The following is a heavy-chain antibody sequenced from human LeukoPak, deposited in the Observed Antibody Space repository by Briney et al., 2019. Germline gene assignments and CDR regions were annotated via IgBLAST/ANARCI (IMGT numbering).Heavy chain of an antibody. Sequence: GGSLRLSCAASGFTFSSYAMSWVRQAPGKGLDWVSGISGSGSITHYADSVKGRFTISRDNAKNSLYLQMNSLGAEDTAVYYCAELGITMIGGVWGKGTTVTISS. D-gene: IGHD3-10*02. J-gene: IGHJ6*04. V-gene: IGHV3-23*01. CDR1: GFTFSSYA. CDR3: AELGITMIGGV. CDR2: ISGSGSIT.